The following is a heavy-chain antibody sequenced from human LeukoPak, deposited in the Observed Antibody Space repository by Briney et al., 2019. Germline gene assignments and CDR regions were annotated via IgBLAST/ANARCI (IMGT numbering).Heavy chain of an antibody. Sequence: GGSLRLSCAASGFTVSSNYMSWVRQAPGKGLEWVSVIYSGGSTYYADSVKGRFTISRENAKNSLYLQMNSLRAGDTAVYYCARGYGSGRTYYYYGMDVWGQGTTVTVSS. CDR2: IYSGGST. V-gene: IGHV3-53*01. J-gene: IGHJ6*02. D-gene: IGHD3-10*01. CDR3: ARGYGSGRTYYYYGMDV. CDR1: GFTVSSNY.